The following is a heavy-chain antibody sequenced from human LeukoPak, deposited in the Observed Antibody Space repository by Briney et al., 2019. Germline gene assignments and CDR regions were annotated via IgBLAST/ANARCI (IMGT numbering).Heavy chain of an antibody. Sequence: ASVKVSCKASGYTFTTYGINWVRQAPGQGLEWMGWISAYNGNTNYAQNLQGRVTLTTDTSASAAYMELRSLRSDDTAVYYCARDLIAARPGWFDPWGQGTLVIVSS. D-gene: IGHD6-6*01. CDR1: GYTFTTYG. V-gene: IGHV1-18*01. J-gene: IGHJ5*02. CDR3: ARDLIAARPGWFDP. CDR2: ISAYNGNT.